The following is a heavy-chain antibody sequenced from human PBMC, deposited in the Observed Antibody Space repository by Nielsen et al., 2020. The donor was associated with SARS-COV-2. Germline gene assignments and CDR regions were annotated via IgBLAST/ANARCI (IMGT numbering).Heavy chain of an antibody. CDR3: ARTSQGGRFDP. V-gene: IGHV1-3*01. D-gene: IGHD2-15*01. Sequence: WMRQAPGQRLEWMGWINAGNGNTKYSQKFQGRVTITMDTSASTAYMELSSLRSEDTAVYYCARTSQGGRFDPWGQGTQVTVSS. J-gene: IGHJ5*02. CDR2: INAGNGNT.